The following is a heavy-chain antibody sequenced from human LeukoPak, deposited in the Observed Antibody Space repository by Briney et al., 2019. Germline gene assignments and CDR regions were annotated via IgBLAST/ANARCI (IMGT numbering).Heavy chain of an antibody. Sequence: SETLSLTCTVSGGSISSYYWSWIRQPPGKGLEWIGYIYYSGSTNYNPSLKSRVTISVDTSKNQFSLKLSSVTAADTAVYYCARRPGSYGTYGFYWYFDLWGRGTLVTVSS. V-gene: IGHV4-59*08. CDR3: ARRPGSYGTYGFYWYFDL. J-gene: IGHJ2*01. CDR1: GGSISSYY. CDR2: IYYSGST. D-gene: IGHD4-17*01.